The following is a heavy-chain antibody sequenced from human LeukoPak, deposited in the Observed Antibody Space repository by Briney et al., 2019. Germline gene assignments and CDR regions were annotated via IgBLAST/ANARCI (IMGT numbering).Heavy chain of an antibody. Sequence: PGGSLRLSCAAPGFTFSSYGMHWVRQAPGKGLEWVAVISYDGSNKYYANSVKGRFTISRDNSKNTLYLQMNSLRAEDTAVYYCAKDQNYDILTGYYGYWGQGTLVTVSS. CDR1: GFTFSSYG. V-gene: IGHV3-30*18. J-gene: IGHJ4*02. CDR2: ISYDGSNK. CDR3: AKDQNYDILTGYYGY. D-gene: IGHD3-9*01.